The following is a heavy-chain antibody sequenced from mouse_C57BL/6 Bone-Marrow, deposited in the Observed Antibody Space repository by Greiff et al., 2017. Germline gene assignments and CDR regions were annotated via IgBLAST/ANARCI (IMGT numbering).Heavy chain of an antibody. D-gene: IGHD2-5*01. Sequence: DVKLVESGGGLVQPGGSMKLSCVASGFTFSNYWMNWVRQSPEKGLEWVAQIRLKSDNYATHYAESVKGRFTISRDDSKSSVYLQMNNLRAEDTGIYYCTEVVYYSNYGWYFDVWGTGTTVTVSS. CDR2: IRLKSDNYAT. CDR1: GFTFSNYW. J-gene: IGHJ1*03. V-gene: IGHV6-3*01. CDR3: TEVVYYSNYGWYFDV.